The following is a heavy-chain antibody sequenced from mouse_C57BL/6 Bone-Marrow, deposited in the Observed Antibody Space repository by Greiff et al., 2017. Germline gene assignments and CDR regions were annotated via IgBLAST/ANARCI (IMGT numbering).Heavy chain of an antibody. J-gene: IGHJ1*03. D-gene: IGHD1-1*01. V-gene: IGHV1-55*01. CDR2: IYPGSGST. CDR3: ARRGVYYYGSVYGYFDV. CDR1: GYTFTSYW. Sequence: QVQLKQPGAELVKPGASVKMSCKASGYTFTSYWITWVKQRPGQGLEWIGDIYPGSGSTNYNEKFKSKATLTVDTSSSTAYMQLSSLTSEDTAVYYCARRGVYYYGSVYGYFDVWGTGTTVTVSS.